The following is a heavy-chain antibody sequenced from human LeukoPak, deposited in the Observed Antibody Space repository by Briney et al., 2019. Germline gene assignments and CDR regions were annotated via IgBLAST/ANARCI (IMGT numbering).Heavy chain of an antibody. Sequence: NPGGSLRLSCAASGFTFTSYTMNWVRQAPGKGLEWVSSISSGSSYIYYADSLKGRFTISRDNAKNSLYLQMNSLRAEDTAVYYCARSQLEQNAFDIWGQGTMVTVSS. CDR2: ISSGSSYI. J-gene: IGHJ3*02. V-gene: IGHV3-21*01. D-gene: IGHD1-26*01. CDR1: GFTFTSYT. CDR3: ARSQLEQNAFDI.